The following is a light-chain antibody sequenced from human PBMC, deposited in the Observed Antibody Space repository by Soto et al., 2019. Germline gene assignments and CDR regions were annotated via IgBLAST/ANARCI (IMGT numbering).Light chain of an antibody. Sequence: DIQMTQSPSILSATEEDRVTITCRASQSIGSWVAWYQQKPGRAPNLLIHKASHLESGVPSRFSGSGSGTEFTLTISSLQPGDFATYYCQHYNSYPWTFGQVTKVDIK. V-gene: IGKV1-5*03. J-gene: IGKJ1*01. CDR2: KAS. CDR1: QSIGSW. CDR3: QHYNSYPWT.